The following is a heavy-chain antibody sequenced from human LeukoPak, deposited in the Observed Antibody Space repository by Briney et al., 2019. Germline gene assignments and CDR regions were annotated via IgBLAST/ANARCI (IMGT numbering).Heavy chain of an antibody. CDR2: INPNSGVT. J-gene: IGHJ4*02. Sequence: GASVKVSCKASGYTFTDDYVHWVRQAPGQGLEWMGWINPNSGVTNYAQKFQGRVTMTRDMSISTAYMELSRLRSDDTAVYYCATDRDYDILTGYYVYWGQGTLVTVSS. CDR3: ATDRDYDILTGYYVY. V-gene: IGHV1-2*02. D-gene: IGHD3-9*01. CDR1: GYTFTDDY.